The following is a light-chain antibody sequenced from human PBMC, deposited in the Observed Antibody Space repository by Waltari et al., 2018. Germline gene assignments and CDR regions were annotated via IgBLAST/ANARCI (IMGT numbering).Light chain of an antibody. CDR2: AFS. J-gene: IGLJ3*02. V-gene: IGLV1-40*01. CDR3: QSYDSSLSAV. CDR1: RSNIGAGYD. Sequence: QSVLTQPPSVSGAPGHSVTISCTGSRSNIGAGYDVHWYHQLPGAAPKRLISAFSNRPSGVPDRFYGSKSGTSASLAINGLQAEDEAVYYCQSYDSSLSAVFGGGTKVTVL.